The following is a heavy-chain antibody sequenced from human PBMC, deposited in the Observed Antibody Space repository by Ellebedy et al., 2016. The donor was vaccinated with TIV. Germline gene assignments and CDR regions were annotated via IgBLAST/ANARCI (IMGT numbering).Heavy chain of an antibody. V-gene: IGHV3-48*03. CDR1: GFTFRSYE. D-gene: IGHD3-16*01. J-gene: IGHJ4*02. CDR2: ISSSGSTI. Sequence: PGGSLRLSCAATGFTFRSYEMNWVRQAPGKGLEWVSYISSSGSTIYYAESVKGRFTISRNNAKSSLYLQMSSLRAEDTAVSYCARLGVGGPLDYWGQGTLVTVSS. CDR3: ARLGVGGPLDY.